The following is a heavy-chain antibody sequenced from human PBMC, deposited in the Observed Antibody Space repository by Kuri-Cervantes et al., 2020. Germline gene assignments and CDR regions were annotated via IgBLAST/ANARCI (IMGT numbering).Heavy chain of an antibody. Sequence: GESLKISCAASGFTFSTSGMSWVRQAPGKGLEWVALIRNDGKDKYNADSVRGRFTISRDNSKNTVYLQVNSLGVEDTAMYFCAKRVGHYYDYWGQGTQVTVSS. V-gene: IGHV3-30*02. D-gene: IGHD5/OR15-5a*01. J-gene: IGHJ4*02. CDR3: AKRVGHYYDY. CDR2: IRNDGKDK. CDR1: GFTFSTSG.